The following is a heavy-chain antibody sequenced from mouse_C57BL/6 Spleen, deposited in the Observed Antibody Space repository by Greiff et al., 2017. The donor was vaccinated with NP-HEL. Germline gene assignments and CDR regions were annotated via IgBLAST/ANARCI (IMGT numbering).Heavy chain of an antibody. J-gene: IGHJ4*01. D-gene: IGHD1-1*01. CDR1: GYSFTGYY. Sequence: EVQLQESGPELVKPGASVKISCKASGYSFTGYYMNWVKQSPEKSLEWIGEINPSTGGTTYNQKFKAKATLTVDKSSSTAYMQLKSLTSEDSAVYYCARRNYYGSSPYYYAMDYWGQGTSVTVSS. CDR3: ARRNYYGSSPYYYAMDY. CDR2: INPSTGGT. V-gene: IGHV1-42*01.